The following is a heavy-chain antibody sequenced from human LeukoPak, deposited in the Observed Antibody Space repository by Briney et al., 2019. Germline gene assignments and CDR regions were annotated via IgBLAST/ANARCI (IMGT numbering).Heavy chain of an antibody. V-gene: IGHV3-20*04. CDR1: GFTFDDYG. CDR2: INWNGGST. Sequence: GGSLRLSCAASGFTFDDYGMSWVRQAPGKGLEWVSGINWNGGSTGYADSVKGRFTISRDNAKNSLYLQMNSLRAEDTALYYCARDPKYYYDSSGYYPRPYYFDYWGQGTLVTVSS. J-gene: IGHJ4*02. D-gene: IGHD3-22*01. CDR3: ARDPKYYYDSSGYYPRPYYFDY.